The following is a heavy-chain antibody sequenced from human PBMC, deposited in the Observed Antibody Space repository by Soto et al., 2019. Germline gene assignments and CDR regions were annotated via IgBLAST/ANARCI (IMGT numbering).Heavy chain of an antibody. CDR3: VRDSGANYGTFWYFDL. D-gene: IGHD5-18*01. CDR2: ISNDGSSE. V-gene: IGHV3-30-3*01. CDR1: GSSFNFFA. J-gene: IGHJ2*01. Sequence: QVQLVESGGALFKPGRPLRIPCPPTGSSFNFFARNWVRQPQGKGLEGGAMISNDGSSENYADSVRGRFIISRDNSKKTLFLQMNSLRPEDTATYYCVRDSGANYGTFWYFDLWGRGTLVTVSS.